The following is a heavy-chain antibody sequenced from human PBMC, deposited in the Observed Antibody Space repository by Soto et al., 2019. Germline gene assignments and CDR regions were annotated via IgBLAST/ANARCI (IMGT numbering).Heavy chain of an antibody. D-gene: IGHD4-4*01. CDR1: GGSISSYY. CDR2: IYYSGST. Sequence: SETLSLTCTVSGGSISSYYWSWIRQPPGKGLEWIGYIYYSGSTNYNPSLKSRVTISVDTSKNQFSLKLSSVTAADTAVYYCARAVLPPISNGLQTYNWFDPWGQGTLVTVS. CDR3: ARAVLPPISNGLQTYNWFDP. J-gene: IGHJ5*02. V-gene: IGHV4-59*01.